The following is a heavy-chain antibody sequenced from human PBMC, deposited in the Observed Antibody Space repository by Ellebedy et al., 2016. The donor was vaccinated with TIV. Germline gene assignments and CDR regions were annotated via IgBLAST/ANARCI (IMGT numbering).Heavy chain of an antibody. CDR2: INHSRIT. J-gene: IGHJ4*02. CDR1: GGSFSGYY. D-gene: IGHD6-19*01. Sequence: MPSETLSLTCAVYGGSFSGYYWSWIRQPPGKGLEWIGEINHSRITNYNPSLKGRVTISVDTSKTQFSLKLSSVTAADTAVYYCARWVAVAATYCYYWGQGTLVTVSS. V-gene: IGHV4-34*01. CDR3: ARWVAVAATYCYY.